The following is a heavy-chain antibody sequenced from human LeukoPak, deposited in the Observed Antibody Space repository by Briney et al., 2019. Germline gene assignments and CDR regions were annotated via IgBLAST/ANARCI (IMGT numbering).Heavy chain of an antibody. CDR3: ARYYVDGYSYESPLTYYYYYYMDV. V-gene: IGHV1-2*02. Sequence: ASVKVSCKASGYTFTGYYMHWVRQAPGQGLEWMGWINPNSGGTNYAQKFQGRVTMTRDTSISTAYMELSRLRSDDTAVYYCARYYVDGYSYESPLTYYYYYYMDVWGKGTTVTVSS. D-gene: IGHD5-18*01. CDR2: INPNSGGT. J-gene: IGHJ6*03. CDR1: GYTFTGYY.